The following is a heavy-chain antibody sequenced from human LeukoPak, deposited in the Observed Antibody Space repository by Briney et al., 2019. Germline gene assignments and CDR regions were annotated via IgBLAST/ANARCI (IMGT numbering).Heavy chain of an antibody. CDR1: GDSVFSNSAA. CDR3: ARARIDSGYDLLGYYYYGMDV. D-gene: IGHD5-12*01. Sequence: SQTLSLTCAISGDSVFSNSAAWSWIRQSPSRGLEWLGRTYYRSKWYNDYAVSVKSRITINPDTSKNQFSLQLKSVTPEDTAVYYCARARIDSGYDLLGYYYYGMDVWGQGTTVTVS. V-gene: IGHV6-1*01. J-gene: IGHJ6*02. CDR2: TYYRSKWYN.